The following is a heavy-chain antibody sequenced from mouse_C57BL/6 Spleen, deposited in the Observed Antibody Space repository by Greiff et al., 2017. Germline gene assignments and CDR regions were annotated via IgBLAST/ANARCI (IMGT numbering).Heavy chain of an antibody. CDR3: ARGGNYWYFDV. D-gene: IGHD2-1*01. CDR2: INPNNGGT. Sequence: EVQLQQSGPELVKPGASVKISCKASGYTFTDYYMNWVKQSPGKSLEWIGDINPNNGGTSYNQKFKGKATLTVDKSSSTAYMELRSLTSEDSAVYYCARGGNYWYFDVWGTGTTVTVSS. CDR1: GYTFTDYY. V-gene: IGHV1-26*01. J-gene: IGHJ1*03.